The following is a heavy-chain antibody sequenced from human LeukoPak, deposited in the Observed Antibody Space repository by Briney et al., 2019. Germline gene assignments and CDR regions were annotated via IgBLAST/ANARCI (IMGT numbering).Heavy chain of an antibody. CDR2: IYTSGST. V-gene: IGHV4-61*02. CDR3: ARRGAFDI. J-gene: IGHJ3*02. Sequence: SETLSLTCTVSGGSISSGSYYWSWIRQPAGKGLEWIGRIYTSGSTNYNPSLKSRVTISVDTSKNQFSLKLSSVTAADTAVYYCARRGAFDIWGQGTMVTVSS. CDR1: GGSISSGSYY.